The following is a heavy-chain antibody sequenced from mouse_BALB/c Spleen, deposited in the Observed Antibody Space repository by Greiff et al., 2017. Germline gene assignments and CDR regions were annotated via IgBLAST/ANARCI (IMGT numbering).Heavy chain of an antibody. D-gene: IGHD2-10*02. CDR1: GYSFTSYW. CDR2: IYPGNSDT. CDR3: TRPYGNYDWYFDV. V-gene: IGHV1-5*01. Sequence: VQLKQSGTVLARPGASVKMSCKASGYSFTSYWMHWVKQRPGQGLEWIGAIYPGNSDTSYNQKFKGKAKLTAVTSASTAYMELSSLTNEDSAVYYCTRPYGNYDWYFDVWGAGTTVTVSS. J-gene: IGHJ1*01.